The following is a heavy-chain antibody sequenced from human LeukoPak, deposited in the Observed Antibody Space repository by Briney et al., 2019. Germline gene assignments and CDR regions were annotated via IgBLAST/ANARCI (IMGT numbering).Heavy chain of an antibody. CDR2: INHSGST. D-gene: IGHD7-27*01. J-gene: IGHJ6*02. V-gene: IGHV4-39*07. CDR3: ARGGGTGDRYYYYGMDV. CDR1: GGSISSSSYY. Sequence: SETLSLTCTVSGGSISSSSYYWGWIRQPPGKGLEWIGEINHSGSTNYNPSLKSRVTISVDTSKNQFSLKLSSVTAADTAVYYCARGGGTGDRYYYYGMDVWGQGTTVTVSS.